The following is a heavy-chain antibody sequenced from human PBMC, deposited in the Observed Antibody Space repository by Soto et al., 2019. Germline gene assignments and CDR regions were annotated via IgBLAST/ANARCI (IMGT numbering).Heavy chain of an antibody. V-gene: IGHV4-39*01. J-gene: IGHJ5*02. Sequence: SETLSLTCTVSGGSISSWSYYWGWIRQPPGKGLEWIGTVYHTGTAYYNPSLKSRVAISADTSKNQFSLMVTSVTAADTAVYYCAGLPKRPAEYCSSPTCYNWFDPWGQGAVVTVSS. CDR2: VYHTGTA. CDR3: AGLPKRPAEYCSSPTCYNWFDP. D-gene: IGHD2-2*01. CDR1: GGSISSWSYY.